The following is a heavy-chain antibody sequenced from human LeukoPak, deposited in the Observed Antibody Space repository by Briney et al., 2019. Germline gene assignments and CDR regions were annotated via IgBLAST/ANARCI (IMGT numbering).Heavy chain of an antibody. CDR3: ARESKGYFDWLSFDY. Sequence: SETLSLTCGVSGGSLSFYYWSWLRQSPGKGLEWIAEISQNGDSNYNMSLKSRVTISLDKSKNQVSLKLSSVTAADTAVYYCARESKGYFDWLSFDYWGQGALVTVSS. CDR1: GGSLSFYY. J-gene: IGHJ4*02. CDR2: ISQNGDS. V-gene: IGHV4-34*01. D-gene: IGHD3-9*01.